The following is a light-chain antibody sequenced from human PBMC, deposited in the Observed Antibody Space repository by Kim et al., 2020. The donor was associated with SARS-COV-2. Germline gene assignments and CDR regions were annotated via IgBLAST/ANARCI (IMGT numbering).Light chain of an antibody. V-gene: IGKV3-15*01. CDR3: RQYDDWPRT. CDR2: DAS. J-gene: IGKJ1*01. CDR1: QTISNN. Sequence: EIVMTQSPATLSVSPGERATLSCRASQTISNNLAWYQQKPGQAPRLLMYDASTKATGIPARFSGSGSGTEFTLTISSLQSEDFAVYYCRQYDDWPRTFGQGTEVDIK.